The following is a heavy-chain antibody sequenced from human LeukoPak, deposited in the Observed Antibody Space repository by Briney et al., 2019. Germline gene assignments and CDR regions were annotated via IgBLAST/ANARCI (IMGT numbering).Heavy chain of an antibody. V-gene: IGHV3-7*01. Sequence: GSLRLSCEASGFTFSSHWMSWVRQAPGKGLEWVAIIKQDGSEKDYVDSVTGRFTISRDNAKNSLYLQMNSLRDEDTAVYYCARDTSAWRYGMDVRGQGTTVTVSS. CDR3: ARDTSAWRYGMDV. CDR1: GFTFSSHW. J-gene: IGHJ6*02. CDR2: IKQDGSEK. D-gene: IGHD6-19*01.